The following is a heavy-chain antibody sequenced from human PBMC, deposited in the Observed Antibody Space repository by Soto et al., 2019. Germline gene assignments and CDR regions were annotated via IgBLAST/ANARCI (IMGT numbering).Heavy chain of an antibody. CDR3: ARRGGPYDFWSGPSRYNWFDP. CDR1: GFTFSSYA. D-gene: IGHD3-3*01. CDR2: ISGSGGST. Sequence: PGGSLRLSCAASGFTFSSYAMSWVRQAPGKGLEWVSAISGSGGSTYYADSVKGRFTISRDNSKNTLYLQMNSLRAEDTAVYYCARRGGPYDFWSGPSRYNWFDPWGQGTLVTVSS. J-gene: IGHJ5*02. V-gene: IGHV3-23*01.